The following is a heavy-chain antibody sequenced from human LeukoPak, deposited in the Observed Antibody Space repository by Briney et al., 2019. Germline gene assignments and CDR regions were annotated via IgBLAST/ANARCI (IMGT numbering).Heavy chain of an antibody. D-gene: IGHD1-26*01. CDR1: GGSISSGSYY. Sequence: PSETLSLTCTVSGGSISSGSYYWSWIRQPAGKGLEWMGRIYTGGSTIYNPSLKSRVTISLDTSRNQFSLRLSSVTAADTAVYYCASLGATTPYFDYWGQGTLVTVSS. CDR2: IYTGGST. CDR3: ASLGATTPYFDY. V-gene: IGHV4-61*02. J-gene: IGHJ4*02.